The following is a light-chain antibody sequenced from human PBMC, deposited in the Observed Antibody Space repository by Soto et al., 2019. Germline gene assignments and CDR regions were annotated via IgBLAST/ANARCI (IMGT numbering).Light chain of an antibody. CDR3: QQYGSSPWT. J-gene: IGKJ1*01. Sequence: EIVLTQSPGTLSLSPGERATLSCRASQSVSSSYLAWYQQKPGQAPRLLIYGASSRATGTPDRFSGSGSGTDFTLTISRLEPEEFAVYYCQQYGSSPWTFGQGTKVDIK. CDR2: GAS. CDR1: QSVSSSY. V-gene: IGKV3-20*01.